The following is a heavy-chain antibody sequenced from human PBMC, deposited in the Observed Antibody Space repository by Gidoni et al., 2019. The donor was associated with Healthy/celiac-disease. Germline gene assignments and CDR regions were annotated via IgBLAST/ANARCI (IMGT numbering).Heavy chain of an antibody. CDR2: ISAYNGNT. D-gene: IGHD3-9*01. Sequence: QVQLVQSGAEVKKPGASVKVSCKASGYTFTSSGISWVRQAPGQGLEWMGWISAYNGNTNYAQKLQGRVTMTTDTSTSTAYMELRSLRSDDTAVYYCARDWSRSYYDILTGAPLGAFDIWGQGTMVTVSS. CDR1: GYTFTSSG. J-gene: IGHJ3*02. CDR3: ARDWSRSYYDILTGAPLGAFDI. V-gene: IGHV1-18*01.